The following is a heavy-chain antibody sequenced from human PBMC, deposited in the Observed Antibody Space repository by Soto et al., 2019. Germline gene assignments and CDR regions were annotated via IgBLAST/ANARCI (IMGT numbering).Heavy chain of an antibody. CDR2: SSASGGST. Sequence: GGSLRLSCTASGFTFSSSPMIWVRQAPGKGLEWASISSASGGSTYHADSVKGRFSISRDNSKNTLYLQMTSLRTEDTAVYYCAKDGQWLDVHFDYWGQGALVTVSS. CDR3: AKDGQWLDVHFDY. J-gene: IGHJ4*02. V-gene: IGHV3-23*01. CDR1: GFTFSSSP. D-gene: IGHD6-19*01.